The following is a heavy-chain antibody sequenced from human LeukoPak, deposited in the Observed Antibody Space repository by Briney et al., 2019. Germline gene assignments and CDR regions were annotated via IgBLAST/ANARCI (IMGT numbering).Heavy chain of an antibody. CDR1: GYSFTKYG. J-gene: IGHJ4*02. D-gene: IGHD3-10*01. CDR3: ARDYRYYYGSGKYFPFDY. Sequence: ASVKVSCKASGYSFTKYGINWVRHVPGQGPEWMGWISPNNGHTNYAQNFQGRVTVTTDTSTSTAYMELRSLTSDDTAVYYCARDYRYYYGSGKYFPFDYWGQGTLVTVSS. CDR2: ISPNNGHT. V-gene: IGHV1-18*01.